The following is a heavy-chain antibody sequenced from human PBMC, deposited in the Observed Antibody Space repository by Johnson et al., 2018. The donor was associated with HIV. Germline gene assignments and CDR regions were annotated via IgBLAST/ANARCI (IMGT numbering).Heavy chain of an antibody. J-gene: IGHJ3*02. D-gene: IGHD6-13*01. V-gene: IGHV3-30*18. CDR3: AKDFSSSWGRAFDI. Sequence: QVQLVESGGGVVQPGRSLRLSCAASGFTFNTYAMHWVRQAPGKGLEWVALISYDGIEKYYADSVKGRFTISRDNSRNTLDLQMNSLRAEDTAVYYCAKDFSSSWGRAFDIWGQGTMVTVSS. CDR2: ISYDGIEK. CDR1: GFTFNTYA.